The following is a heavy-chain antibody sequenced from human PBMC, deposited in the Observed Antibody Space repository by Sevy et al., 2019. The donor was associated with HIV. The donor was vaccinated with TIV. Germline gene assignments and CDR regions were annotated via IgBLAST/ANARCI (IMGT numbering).Heavy chain of an antibody. CDR1: GGSFSGYY. CDR2: INHSGST. V-gene: IGHV4-34*01. J-gene: IGHJ4*01. Sequence: SESLSLTCAVYGGSFSGYYWSWIRQPPGKGLEWIGEINHSGSTNYNPSLKSRVTISVDTSKNQFSLKLSSVTAADTAVYYCAAGGGQRSLDDYFDYWGHGTLVTVSS. CDR3: AAGGGQRSLDDYFDY. D-gene: IGHD1-26*01.